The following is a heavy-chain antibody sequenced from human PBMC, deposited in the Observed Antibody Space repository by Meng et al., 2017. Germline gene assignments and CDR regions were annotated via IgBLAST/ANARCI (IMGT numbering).Heavy chain of an antibody. V-gene: IGHV1-18*01. D-gene: IGHD6-6*01. Sequence: QVQPVQSGAEGEKPGASVKVSCKASGYPFTSYGISWVRQAPGQGLEWMGWISAYNGNTNYAQKLQGRVTMTTDTSTSTAYMELRSLRSDDTAVYYCARLLRPYSSSSNFDYWGQGTLVTVSS. CDR1: GYPFTSYG. CDR2: ISAYNGNT. J-gene: IGHJ4*02. CDR3: ARLLRPYSSSSNFDY.